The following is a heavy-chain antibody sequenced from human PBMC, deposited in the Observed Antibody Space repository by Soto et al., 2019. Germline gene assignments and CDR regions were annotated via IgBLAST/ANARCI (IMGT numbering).Heavy chain of an antibody. CDR3: AKVYSSASYFPDY. CDR2: ISALGDST. V-gene: IGHV3-23*01. Sequence: GSLRLSCAASVFTFSSYAMAWVRQTPGKGLEWISAISALGDSTYSADSVKGRFTISRDNSRNTLYLQMNGLRADDTAVYSCAKVYSSASYFPDYWGQGTRVTVSS. J-gene: IGHJ4*02. D-gene: IGHD3-22*01. CDR1: VFTFSSYA.